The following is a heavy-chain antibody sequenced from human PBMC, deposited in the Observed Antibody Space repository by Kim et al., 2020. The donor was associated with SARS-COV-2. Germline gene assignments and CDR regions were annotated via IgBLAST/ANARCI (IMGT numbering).Heavy chain of an antibody. CDR1: GGSFSGYY. CDR2: INHSGST. D-gene: IGHD4-17*01. V-gene: IGHV4-34*01. CDR3: TLTVTIPSAAFDI. Sequence: SETLSLTCAVYGGSFSGYYWSWIRQPPGKGLEWIGEINHSGSTNYNPSLKSRVTISVDTSKNQFSLKLSSVTAADTAVYYCTLTVTIPSAAFDIWGQGTMVTVSS. J-gene: IGHJ3*02.